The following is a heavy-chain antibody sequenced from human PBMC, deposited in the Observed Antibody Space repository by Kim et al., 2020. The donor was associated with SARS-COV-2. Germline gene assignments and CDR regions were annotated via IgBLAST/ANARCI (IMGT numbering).Heavy chain of an antibody. J-gene: IGHJ6*02. Sequence: SVKVSCKASGGTFSSYAISWVRQAPGQGLEWMGGIIPIFGTANYAQKFQGRVTITADESTSTAYMELSSLRSEDTAVYYCAGVYCSGGSCYSRNYYYYGMDVWGQGTTVTVSS. CDR3: AGVYCSGGSCYSRNYYYYGMDV. CDR2: IIPIFGTA. CDR1: GGTFSSYA. V-gene: IGHV1-69*13. D-gene: IGHD2-15*01.